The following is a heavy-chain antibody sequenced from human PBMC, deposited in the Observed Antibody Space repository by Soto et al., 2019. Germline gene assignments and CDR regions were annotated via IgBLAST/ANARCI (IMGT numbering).Heavy chain of an antibody. D-gene: IGHD6-13*01. J-gene: IGHJ4*02. Sequence: EVQLLESGEGWLQPGGSLRLSCAASGFTFRSYAMSWARQAPGKGLEWVSAISGSGGGTYYADSVKGRFTISRDNSKNTLYLQMNSLRAEDTAVYYCAYSSTPFDYWGQGTLVTVSS. CDR2: ISGSGGGT. CDR3: AYSSTPFDY. CDR1: GFTFRSYA. V-gene: IGHV3-23*01.